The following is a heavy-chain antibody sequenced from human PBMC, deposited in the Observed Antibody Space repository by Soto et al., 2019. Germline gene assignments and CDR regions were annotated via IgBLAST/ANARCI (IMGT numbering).Heavy chain of an antibody. CDR3: AKDLGSGSYLFDAFDI. CDR1: GFTFSNYG. Sequence: QGQLVESGGGVVQPGRSLRLSCAASGFTFSNYGMHWVRQAPGKGLEWVGVISYDGSNKYYEDSVKCRFTISRDNSKNTLYPQMNSLRDEDTAVYYCAKDLGSGSYLFDAFDIWGQGTMVTVSS. J-gene: IGHJ3*02. CDR2: ISYDGSNK. V-gene: IGHV3-30*18. D-gene: IGHD1-26*01.